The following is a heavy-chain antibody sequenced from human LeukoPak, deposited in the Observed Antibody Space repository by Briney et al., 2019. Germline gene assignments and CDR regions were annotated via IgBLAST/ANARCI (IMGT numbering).Heavy chain of an antibody. V-gene: IGHV3-7*01. CDR3: AREYSSSSGQAFDI. J-gene: IGHJ3*02. D-gene: IGHD6-6*01. CDR2: IKQDGSEK. Sequence: GGSLRLSCAASGFTFSSYWMSWVRQAPGKGLEWVANIKQDGSEKYYTISRDNAKNSLYLQMNSLRAEDTAIYYCAREYSSSSGQAFDIWGQGTMVTVSS. CDR1: GFTFSSYW.